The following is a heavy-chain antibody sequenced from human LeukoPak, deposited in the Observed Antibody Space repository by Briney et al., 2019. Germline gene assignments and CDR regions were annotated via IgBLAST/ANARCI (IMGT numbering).Heavy chain of an antibody. Sequence: GESLKISCKGSGYIFTNYYIAWVRQMPGKGLEWMGILYPGDSDIRYSPSFQGQVTISADKSISTAYLQRGSLKASDTAIYYCARRSYYDSRGYFDYWGQGALVTVSS. CDR1: GYIFTNYY. CDR2: LYPGDSDI. V-gene: IGHV5-51*01. D-gene: IGHD3-22*01. CDR3: ARRSYYDSRGYFDY. J-gene: IGHJ4*02.